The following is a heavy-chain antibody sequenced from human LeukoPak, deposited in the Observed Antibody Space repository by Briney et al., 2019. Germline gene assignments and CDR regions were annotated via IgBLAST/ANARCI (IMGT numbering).Heavy chain of an antibody. D-gene: IGHD4/OR15-4a*01. CDR2: ISGYNGNT. Sequence: ASVKVSCKASTYIFFTHGITWVRQAPGQGLEWMGWISGYNGNTNYAQKLQDRVTMTIDTSTNTAYLELRSLRSDDTAVYYCARQVDKTMALPDFWGWGTLVTVSS. CDR3: ARQVDKTMALPDF. J-gene: IGHJ4*02. CDR1: TYIFFTHG. V-gene: IGHV1-18*04.